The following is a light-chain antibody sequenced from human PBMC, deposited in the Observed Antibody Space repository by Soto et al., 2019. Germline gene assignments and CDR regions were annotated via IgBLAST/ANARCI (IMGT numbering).Light chain of an antibody. V-gene: IGKV3-20*01. CDR3: QQYGSSPPFP. CDR1: QSLGNTY. J-gene: IGKJ4*01. Sequence: EIVLTQSPGTLSLSPGERATLSCRASQSLGNTYLAWYQQKPGQAPRLLIYGTSIRAAGVPDRFSDSGSGTDFTLFISRLEPEDFALYYCQQYGSSPPFPFGGGTKVEI. CDR2: GTS.